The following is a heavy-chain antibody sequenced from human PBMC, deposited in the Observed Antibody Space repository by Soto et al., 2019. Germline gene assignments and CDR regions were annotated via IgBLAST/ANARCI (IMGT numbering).Heavy chain of an antibody. V-gene: IGHV3-7*03. J-gene: IGHJ4*02. CDR3: ARVISRYCSGGSCYLGYFDY. CDR1: GFTFSSYW. CDR2: IKQDGSEK. Sequence: PGGSLRLSCAASGFTFSSYWMSWVRQAPGKGLEWVANIKQDGSEKYYVDSVKGRFTISRDNAKNSLYLQMNSLRAEDTAVYYCARVISRYCSGGSCYLGYFDYWGQGTLVTVSS. D-gene: IGHD2-15*01.